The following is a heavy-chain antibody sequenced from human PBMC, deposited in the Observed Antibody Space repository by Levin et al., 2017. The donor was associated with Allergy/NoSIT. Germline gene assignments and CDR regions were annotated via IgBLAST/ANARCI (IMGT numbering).Heavy chain of an antibody. CDR1: GFTFSTYW. J-gene: IGHJ2*01. CDR2: INSDGSSTSDGSST. D-gene: IGHD3-22*01. CDR3: ARSSYDYSSGYGNWYFDL. V-gene: IGHV3-74*01. Sequence: PGGSLRLSCAASGFTFSTYWMHWVRQAPGKGLVWVSRINSDGSSTSDGSSTSYADSVKGRFTISRDNAKNTLYLQMKSLRAEDTAVYYCARSSYDYSSGYGNWYFDLWGRGTLVTVSS.